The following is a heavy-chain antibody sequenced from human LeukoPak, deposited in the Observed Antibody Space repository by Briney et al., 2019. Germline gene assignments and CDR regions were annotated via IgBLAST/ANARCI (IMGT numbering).Heavy chain of an antibody. J-gene: IGHJ4*02. CDR1: GYTFTSYD. D-gene: IGHD1-20*01. Sequence: ASVKVSCKASGYTFTSYDINWVRQATGQGLEWMGWMNPNSGNTGYAQKFQGRVTITADESTSTAYMELSSLRSEDTAVYYCAREGGITGTTPDWAFDYWGQGTLVTVSS. CDR2: MNPNSGNT. V-gene: IGHV1-8*01. CDR3: AREGGITGTTPDWAFDY.